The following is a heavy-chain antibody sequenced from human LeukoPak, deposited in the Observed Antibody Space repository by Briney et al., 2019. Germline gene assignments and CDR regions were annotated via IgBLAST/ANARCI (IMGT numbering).Heavy chain of an antibody. CDR3: ARDSGIMGYSYGFGY. J-gene: IGHJ4*02. V-gene: IGHV1-69*13. Sequence: SVKVSCKASGYTFTSYAISWVRQAPGQGLEWMGGIIPIFGTANYAQKFQGRVTITADESTSTAYMELSSLRSEDTAVYYCARDSGIMGYSYGFGYWGQGTLVTVSS. CDR1: GYTFTSYA. D-gene: IGHD5-18*01. CDR2: IIPIFGTA.